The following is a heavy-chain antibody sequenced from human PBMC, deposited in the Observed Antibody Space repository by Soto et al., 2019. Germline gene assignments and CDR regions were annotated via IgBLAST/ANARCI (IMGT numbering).Heavy chain of an antibody. Sequence: QVQLVQSGPEVKKSGSSVKVSCKLSGGTFTSDTISWLRLAPGQGLEWMGRIVPILGTGNYAQKFQGRVTIREERTTKKGYMELSSLTSEYPVIYYCAREEGSYNKETLPLYYMDVWRNGTTVIVSS. V-gene: IGHV1-69*08. D-gene: IGHD1-20*01. J-gene: IGHJ6*03. CDR2: IVPILGTG. CDR1: GGTFTSDT. CDR3: AREEGSYNKETLPLYYMDV.